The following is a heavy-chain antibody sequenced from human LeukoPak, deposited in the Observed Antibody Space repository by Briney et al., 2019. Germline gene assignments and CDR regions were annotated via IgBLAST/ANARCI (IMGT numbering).Heavy chain of an antibody. Sequence: GGSLRLSCAASGFTFSSYWMSWVRQAPGKGLEWVANIKQDGSKKSYVDSVKGRFTISRDNAKNSLYLQMNSLRAEDTAIYYCTRVGYIDEGIDYWGQGTLVTVSS. CDR1: GFTFSSYW. CDR2: IKQDGSKK. D-gene: IGHD5-24*01. CDR3: TRVGYIDEGIDY. V-gene: IGHV3-7*04. J-gene: IGHJ4*02.